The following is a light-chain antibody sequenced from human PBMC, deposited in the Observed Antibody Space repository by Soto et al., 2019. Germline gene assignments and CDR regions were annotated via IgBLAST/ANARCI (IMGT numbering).Light chain of an antibody. Sequence: DIQMTQSPSTLSASVGDRVTITCRASQSISSWLAWYQQKPGKAPKLLIYKASSLESGVPSRFNGSGSGTEFTLTISSLQPDDFATYYCQQYNSLWTFGQGTKV. J-gene: IGKJ1*01. CDR3: QQYNSLWT. CDR1: QSISSW. V-gene: IGKV1-5*03. CDR2: KAS.